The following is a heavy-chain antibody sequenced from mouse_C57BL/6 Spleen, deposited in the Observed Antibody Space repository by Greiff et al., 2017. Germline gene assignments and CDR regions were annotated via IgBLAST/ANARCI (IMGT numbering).Heavy chain of an antibody. CDR2: ISYSGST. D-gene: IGHD1-1*01. Sequence: EVQRVESGPGMVKPSQSLSLTCTVTGYSITSGYDWHWIRHFPGNKLEWMGYISYSGSTNYNPSLKSRISITHDTSKNHFFLKLNSVTTEDTATYYCARAPYYYGSSTPFDYWGQGTTLTVSS. CDR1: GYSITSGYD. CDR3: ARAPYYYGSSTPFDY. J-gene: IGHJ2*01. V-gene: IGHV3-1*01.